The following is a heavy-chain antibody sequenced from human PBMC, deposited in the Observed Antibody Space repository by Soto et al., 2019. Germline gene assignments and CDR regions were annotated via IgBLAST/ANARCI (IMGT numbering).Heavy chain of an antibody. J-gene: IGHJ2*01. V-gene: IGHV1-69*12. Sequence: QVQLVQSGAEVKKPGSSVKVSCKASGGTFSSYAISWVRQAPGQGLEWMGGIIPIFGTTNYAQKFQGRVTITAAASTSTAYMELSSLRSEDTAMYYCARVVTVVKSFHYWSFDLWGRGTLVTVSS. D-gene: IGHD2-15*01. CDR3: ARVVTVVKSFHYWSFDL. CDR1: GGTFSSYA. CDR2: IIPIFGTT.